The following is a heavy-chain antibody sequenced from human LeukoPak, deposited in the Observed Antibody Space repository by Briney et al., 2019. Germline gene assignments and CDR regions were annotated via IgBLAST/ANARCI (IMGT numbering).Heavy chain of an antibody. J-gene: IGHJ4*02. D-gene: IGHD3-9*01. CDR2: IWYDGSNE. CDR3: ARDILTGNFDY. Sequence: PGRSLRLSCAASGFTFSSYGMHWVRQAPGKGLEWVAVIWYDGSNEYYADSVKGRFTISRDNSKNTLYLQMNSLRAEDTAVYYCARDILTGNFDYWGQGTLVTVSS. CDR1: GFTFSSYG. V-gene: IGHV3-33*01.